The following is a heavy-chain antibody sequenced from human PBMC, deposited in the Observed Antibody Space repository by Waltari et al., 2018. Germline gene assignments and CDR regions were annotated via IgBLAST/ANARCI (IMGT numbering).Heavy chain of an antibody. D-gene: IGHD3-16*02. CDR1: GYSISSGYY. CDR3: AREGDYDYVWGSYRYSFDY. CDR2: IYHSGGT. Sequence: QVQLQESGPGLVKPSETLSLTCTVSGYSISSGYYWGWIRQPPGKGLEWIGSIYHSGGTYYNPSLKSRVTISVDTSKNQFSLKLSSVTAADTAVYYCAREGDYDYVWGSYRYSFDYWGQGTLVTVSS. J-gene: IGHJ4*02. V-gene: IGHV4-38-2*02.